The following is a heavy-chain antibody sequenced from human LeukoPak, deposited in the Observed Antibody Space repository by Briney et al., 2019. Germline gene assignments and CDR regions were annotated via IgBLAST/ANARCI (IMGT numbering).Heavy chain of an antibody. Sequence: GGSLRLSCAASGFTFSRYSMNWVRQAPGKGLEWISSIDNSGSYMYYADSVKGRFTISRDSAKNSLYLQMSSLTVEDTAVYYCARGVGADSDTYFDSWGQGALVTVSS. CDR1: GFTFSRYS. CDR2: IDNSGSYM. V-gene: IGHV3-21*01. D-gene: IGHD1-26*01. J-gene: IGHJ4*02. CDR3: ARGVGADSDTYFDS.